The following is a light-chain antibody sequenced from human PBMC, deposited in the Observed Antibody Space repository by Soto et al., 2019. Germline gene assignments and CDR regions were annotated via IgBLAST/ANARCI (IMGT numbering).Light chain of an antibody. Sequence: DIQMTQSPSTLSASVGDRVTITCRASQSISSWLAWYQQKPGKATKLLIYKASSLESGVPSRFSGSGSGTDFTLTISSLQPDDFATYYCQQYNSYAWTFGQGTKVEIK. CDR2: KAS. V-gene: IGKV1-5*03. CDR3: QQYNSYAWT. CDR1: QSISSW. J-gene: IGKJ1*01.